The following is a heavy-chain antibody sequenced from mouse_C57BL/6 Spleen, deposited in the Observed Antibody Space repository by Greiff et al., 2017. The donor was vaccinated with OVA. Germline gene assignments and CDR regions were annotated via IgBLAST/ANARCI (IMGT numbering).Heavy chain of an antibody. CDR3: ARGVDY. Sequence: VQLQQPGAELVKPGASVKLSCKASGYTFTSYWMPWVKQRPGQGLEWIGEIDPSDSYTNYNQKFKGKATLTVDTSSSTAYMQLSSLTSEESAVYYCARGVDYWGQGTTLTVSS. V-gene: IGHV1-50*01. CDR1: GYTFTSYW. J-gene: IGHJ2*01. CDR2: IDPSDSYT.